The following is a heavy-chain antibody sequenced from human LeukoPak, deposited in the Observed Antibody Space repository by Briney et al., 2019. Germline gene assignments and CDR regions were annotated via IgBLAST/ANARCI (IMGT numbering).Heavy chain of an antibody. CDR3: ARVRDGSGSSVFDY. D-gene: IGHD3-10*01. J-gene: IGHJ4*02. CDR2: INHSGNT. V-gene: IGHV4-34*01. Sequence: SETLSLTCAVYGGSFSGYYWSWIRQPPGKGLEWIGEINHSGNTNYNPSLKSRVTISVDTSKNQFSLKLSSVTAADTAVYYCARVRDGSGSSVFDYWGQGTLVTVSS. CDR1: GGSFSGYY.